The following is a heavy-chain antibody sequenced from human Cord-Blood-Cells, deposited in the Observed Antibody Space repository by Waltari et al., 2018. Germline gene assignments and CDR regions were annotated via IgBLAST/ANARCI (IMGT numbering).Heavy chain of an antibody. CDR3: ARDERSGIQLWYYFDY. V-gene: IGHV1-69*09. Sequence: QVQLVQSGAEVKKPGSSVKVSCKASGGTFSSYAISWVRQAPGQGLEWMGRISPILGIANYAQKFQGRVTITADKSTSTAYMELSSLRSEDTAVYYCARDERSGIQLWYYFDYWGQGTLVTVSS. CDR1: GGTFSSYA. D-gene: IGHD5-18*01. CDR2: ISPILGIA. J-gene: IGHJ4*02.